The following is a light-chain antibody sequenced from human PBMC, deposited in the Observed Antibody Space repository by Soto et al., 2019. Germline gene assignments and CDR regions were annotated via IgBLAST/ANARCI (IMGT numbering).Light chain of an antibody. CDR3: QQYYTNPRT. V-gene: IGKV4-1*01. Sequence: DIVMTQSPDSLAVSLGERATVNCKSGQSVLYSSDNRNYLAWYQQKPGQSPKLLISWASTRESRVPDRFSGSGSVTDFTLTISSLQAEDVAVYFCQQYYTNPRTFGQGTKVEIK. CDR2: WAS. CDR1: QSVLYSSDNRNY. J-gene: IGKJ1*01.